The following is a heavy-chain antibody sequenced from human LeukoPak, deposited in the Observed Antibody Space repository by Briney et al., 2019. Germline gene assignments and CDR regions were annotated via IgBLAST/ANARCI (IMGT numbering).Heavy chain of an antibody. J-gene: IGHJ3*02. CDR1: GYTFSVYG. CDR2: ISPYNGNT. V-gene: IGHV1-18*01. CDR3: ARGIDSGSPPLGTFEI. D-gene: IGHD1-26*01. Sequence: ASVKVSCKASGYTFSVYGITWVRQAPGQGLEWMGWISPYNGNTNYAQKLQGRVTMTTDTSTSTAYMELRSLRSDDTAIYYCARGIDSGSPPLGTFEIWGQGTMVTVSS.